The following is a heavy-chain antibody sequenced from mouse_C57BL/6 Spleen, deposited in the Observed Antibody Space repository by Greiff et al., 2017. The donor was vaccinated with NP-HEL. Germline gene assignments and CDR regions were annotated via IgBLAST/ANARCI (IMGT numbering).Heavy chain of an antibody. Sequence: QVQLQQSGPELVKPGASVKISCKASGYAFSSSWMNWVKQRPGKGLEWIGRIYPGDGDTNYNGKFKGKATLTVDKSSSTAYMQSSSLTAEDSAVYLCERVDYPPYDAMEYWAQGTSDSVSS. CDR1: GYAFSSSW. V-gene: IGHV1-82*01. CDR2: IYPGDGDT. D-gene: IGHD1-1*02. CDR3: ERVDYPPYDAMEY. J-gene: IGHJ4*01.